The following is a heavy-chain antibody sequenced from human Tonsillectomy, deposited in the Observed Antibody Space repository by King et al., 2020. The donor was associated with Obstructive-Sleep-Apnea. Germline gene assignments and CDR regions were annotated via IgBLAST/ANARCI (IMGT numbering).Heavy chain of an antibody. CDR2: ISWNSGSI. CDR1: GFTFDDYA. CDR3: TNDLSSGWYSPLDY. J-gene: IGHJ4*02. D-gene: IGHD6-19*01. Sequence: VQLVESGGGLVQPGRSLRLSCAASGFTFDDYAMHWVRQAPGKGLQWVSGISWNSGSIGYAASVKGRFTISRDNAKNSLYLQMNSLRAEDTSLYYCTNDLSSGWYSPLDYWGQRTLVTVSS. V-gene: IGHV3-9*01.